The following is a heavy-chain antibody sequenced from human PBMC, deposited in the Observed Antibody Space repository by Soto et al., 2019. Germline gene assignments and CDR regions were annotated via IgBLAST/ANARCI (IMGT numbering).Heavy chain of an antibody. V-gene: IGHV3-30-3*01. D-gene: IGHD1-7*01. CDR3: ARDWAWNYDY. CDR1: GFTVSYFG. CDR2: ISSDGGKA. J-gene: IGHJ4*02. Sequence: SLRLSCAASGFTVSYFGLHWVRQAPGKGLEWVAFISSDGGKAYYADSMKGRFTISRDNSKNTLDLQMNSLKPEDTAVYYCARDWAWNYDYWGQGTLVTVSS.